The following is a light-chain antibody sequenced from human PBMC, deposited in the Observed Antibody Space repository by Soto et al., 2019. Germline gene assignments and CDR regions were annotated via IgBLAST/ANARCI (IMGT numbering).Light chain of an antibody. CDR3: QNYKSYSEA. Sequence: DIKMTQSRTTLAEISGDAVTITSRASQTISSWLAWYQQKPGKAPKLLIYKASTLKSGVPSSFSGSGSGTEFTLSSSSLQPDAFASYYCQNYKSYSEALGQGTKVDIK. CDR2: KAS. V-gene: IGKV1-5*03. J-gene: IGKJ1*01. CDR1: QTISSW.